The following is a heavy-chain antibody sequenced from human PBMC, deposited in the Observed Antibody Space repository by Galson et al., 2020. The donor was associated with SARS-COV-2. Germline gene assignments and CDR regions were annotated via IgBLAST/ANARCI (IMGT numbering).Heavy chain of an antibody. V-gene: IGHV3-30-3*01. CDR1: GFTFSSYA. CDR3: ARDDRTGDGYYYYGMDV. D-gene: IGHD2-21*01. Sequence: GESLKISCAASGFTFSSYAMHWVRQAPGKGLEWVAVISYDGSNKYYADSVKGRFTISRDNSKNTLYLQMNSLRAEDTAVYYCARDDRTGDGYYYYGMDVWGQGTTVTVSS. CDR2: ISYDGSNK. J-gene: IGHJ6*02.